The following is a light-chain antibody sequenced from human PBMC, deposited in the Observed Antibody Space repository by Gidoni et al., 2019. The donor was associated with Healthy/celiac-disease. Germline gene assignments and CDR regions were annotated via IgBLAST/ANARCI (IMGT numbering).Light chain of an antibody. Sequence: EIVLTQSPCTLSLSPGERATLSCRASQSVSSSYLAWYQQKPGQAPRLLIYGASSRATGIPDRFSGSGSGTELTLPISRLEPEDFAGYYCQQYGSSPTWTFGQGTKVEIK. CDR2: GAS. J-gene: IGKJ1*01. CDR3: QQYGSSPTWT. V-gene: IGKV3-20*01. CDR1: QSVSSSY.